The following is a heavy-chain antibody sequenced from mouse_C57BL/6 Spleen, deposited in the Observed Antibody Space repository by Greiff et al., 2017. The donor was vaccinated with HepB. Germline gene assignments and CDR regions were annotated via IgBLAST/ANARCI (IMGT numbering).Heavy chain of an antibody. Sequence: QVQLQQSGPELVKPGASVKISCKASGYAFSSSWLNWVKQRPGKGLEWIGRIYPGDGDTNYNGKFKGKATLTADKYSSTAYMQLSSLTSEDSAVYFCARLGGSSWAMDYWGQGTSVTVSS. CDR1: GYAFSSSW. D-gene: IGHD1-1*01. V-gene: IGHV1-82*01. CDR3: ARLGGSSWAMDY. CDR2: IYPGDGDT. J-gene: IGHJ4*01.